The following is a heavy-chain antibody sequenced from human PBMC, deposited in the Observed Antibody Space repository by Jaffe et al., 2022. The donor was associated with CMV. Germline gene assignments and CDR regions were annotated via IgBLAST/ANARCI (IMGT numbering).Heavy chain of an antibody. V-gene: IGHV3-9*01. CDR1: GFTFDDYA. CDR3: AKDRGLGYCSSTSCYTESYFDY. CDR2: ISWNSGSI. J-gene: IGHJ4*02. Sequence: EVQLVESGGGLVQPGRSLRLSCAASGFTFDDYAMHWVRQAPGKGLEWVSGISWNSGSIGYADSVKGRFTISRDNAKNSLYLQMNSLRAEDTALYYCAKDRGLGYCSSTSCYTESYFDYWGQGTLVTVSS. D-gene: IGHD2-2*02.